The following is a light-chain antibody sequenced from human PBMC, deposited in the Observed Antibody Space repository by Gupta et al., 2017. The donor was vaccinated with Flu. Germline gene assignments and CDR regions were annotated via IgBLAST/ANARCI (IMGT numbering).Light chain of an antibody. V-gene: IGKV3-11*01. CDR3: QQRSNRPPT. CDR1: QSVSSY. Sequence: ELVLTQSPATLSLSPGERATLSCRASQSVSSYLAWYQQKPGQAPRLLIYDASNRATGIPARFSGSGSGTDFTLTISSLEPEDFAVYYCQQRSNRPPTFGGGTKVEIK. CDR2: DAS. J-gene: IGKJ4*02.